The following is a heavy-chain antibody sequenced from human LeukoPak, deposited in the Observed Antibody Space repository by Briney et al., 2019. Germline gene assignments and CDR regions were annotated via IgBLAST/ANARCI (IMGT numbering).Heavy chain of an antibody. Sequence: GGSLRLSCSASGFTFSTYWMSWVRQAPGKGLEWVANIKQDESEKYFVDSVKGRFTISRDNAKNSLYLQMNSLRAEDTAVYYCTRTIAATPGDFWGQGTLVTVSS. D-gene: IGHD2-15*01. J-gene: IGHJ4*02. CDR1: GFTFSTYW. CDR3: TRTIAATPGDF. CDR2: IKQDESEK. V-gene: IGHV3-7*01.